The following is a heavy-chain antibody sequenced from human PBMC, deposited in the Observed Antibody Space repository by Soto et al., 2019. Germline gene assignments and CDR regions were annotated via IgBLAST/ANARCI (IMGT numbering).Heavy chain of an antibody. J-gene: IGHJ6*02. CDR2: IIPIFGTA. Sequence: QVQLVQSGAEVKKPGSSVKVSCKASGGTFSSYAISWVRQAPGQGLEWMGGIIPIFGTANYVQKFQGRVTITADESTSTAYMELSSLRSEDTAVYYCASGSMKGTYQLLYPHAVWGQGTTVTVSS. CDR1: GGTFSSYA. D-gene: IGHD2-2*02. CDR3: ASGSMKGTYQLLYPHAV. V-gene: IGHV1-69*01.